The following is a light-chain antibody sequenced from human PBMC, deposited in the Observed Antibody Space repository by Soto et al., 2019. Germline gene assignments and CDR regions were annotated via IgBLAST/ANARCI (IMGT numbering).Light chain of an antibody. Sequence: QSVLTQPASVSGSPGQSITISCTGSGRDIGAYDYVSWYQQHPGKAPKLIIYGVKNRPSGVSNRFSASKSAFTASLTISGLQTEDEADYYCSSYTTSYFYVFGPGTKV. V-gene: IGLV2-14*01. J-gene: IGLJ1*01. CDR3: SSYTTSYFYV. CDR2: GVK. CDR1: GRDIGAYDY.